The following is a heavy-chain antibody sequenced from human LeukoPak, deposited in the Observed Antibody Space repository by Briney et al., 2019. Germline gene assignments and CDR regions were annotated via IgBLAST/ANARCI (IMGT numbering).Heavy chain of an antibody. J-gene: IGHJ3*02. CDR2: MNRENGNT. CDR1: GYIFRNYD. V-gene: IGHV1-8*01. D-gene: IGHD5-24*01. CDR3: ATPMANTFDAFDI. Sequence: ASVKVSCKPSGYIFRNYDINWVRQAPGQGLEWMGWMNRENGNTGYAQKFHGRVTMTRHAPTNTAHMELTSLRSEDTAVYFCATPMANTFDAFDIWGQGSRVTVSS.